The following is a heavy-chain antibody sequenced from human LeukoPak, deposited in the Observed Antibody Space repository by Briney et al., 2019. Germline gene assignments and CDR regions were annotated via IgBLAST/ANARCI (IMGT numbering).Heavy chain of an antibody. Sequence: GESLKISCKGSGYSFTSYWIGWVRQMPGKGLEWMGIIYPGDSDTRYSPSFQGQVTISADKSISTAYLQWSSLKASDTAMYYCARQARGIRRFGEFAPYYFDYWGQGTLVTVSS. J-gene: IGHJ4*02. CDR2: IYPGDSDT. D-gene: IGHD3-10*01. CDR1: GYSFTSYW. CDR3: ARQARGIRRFGEFAPYYFDY. V-gene: IGHV5-51*01.